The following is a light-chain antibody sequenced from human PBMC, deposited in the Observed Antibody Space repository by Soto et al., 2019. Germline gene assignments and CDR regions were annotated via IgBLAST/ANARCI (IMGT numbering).Light chain of an antibody. CDR2: GSS. CDR3: QQYASSRWT. Sequence: EIVLTQSPGTLSLSPGERATLSCRASQSVASAYLAWYQHKPGQAPRLLIYGSSSRAVGVPDRISGSGSGTDFPLTISRLEPEDFAVYYCQQYASSRWTFGQGTKVEAK. V-gene: IGKV3-20*01. CDR1: QSVASAY. J-gene: IGKJ1*01.